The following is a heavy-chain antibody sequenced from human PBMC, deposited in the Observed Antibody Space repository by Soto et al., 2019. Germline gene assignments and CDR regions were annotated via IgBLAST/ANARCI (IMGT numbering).Heavy chain of an antibody. D-gene: IGHD6-19*01. CDR3: ARTQWLESYYYYGMDV. V-gene: IGHV1-2*02. CDR1: GYTFTGYY. CDR2: INPNSGGT. Sequence: QVQLVQSGAEVKKPGASVKVSCKASGYTFTGYYMHWVRQAPGQGLEWMGWINPNSGGTNYAQEFQGRVTMTRDTSISTAYMELIRLRSDDTAVYYCARTQWLESYYYYGMDVWGQGTTVTVSS. J-gene: IGHJ6*02.